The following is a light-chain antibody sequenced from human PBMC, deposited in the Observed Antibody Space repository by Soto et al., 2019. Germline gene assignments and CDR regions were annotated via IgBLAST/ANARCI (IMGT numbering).Light chain of an antibody. J-gene: IGLJ2*01. CDR1: SSDVGGYNY. CDR2: EVG. CDR3: SSYTSSSTLGV. V-gene: IGLV2-14*01. Sequence: QSALTQPASVSGSPGQSITISCTGTSSDVGGYNYVSWYQQHPGKAPKLMIYEVGNRPSGVSNRFSGSKSGNTASLTISGLQAGDEADYYCSSYTSSSTLGVFGGGTKVTVL.